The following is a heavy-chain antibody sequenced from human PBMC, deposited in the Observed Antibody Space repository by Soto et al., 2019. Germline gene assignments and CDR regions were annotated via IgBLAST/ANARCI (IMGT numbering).Heavy chain of an antibody. CDR2: IYYSGST. Sequence: PSVTLSLTYTVADGTISGYYWSWIRQPPGKGLEWIGYIYYSGSTNYNPSLKSRVTISVDTSKNQFSLKLSSVTAADTAVYYCARDRAGIAAAGFDPWGQGTLVTVSS. D-gene: IGHD6-13*01. J-gene: IGHJ5*02. CDR3: ARDRAGIAAAGFDP. CDR1: DGTISGYY. V-gene: IGHV4-59*01.